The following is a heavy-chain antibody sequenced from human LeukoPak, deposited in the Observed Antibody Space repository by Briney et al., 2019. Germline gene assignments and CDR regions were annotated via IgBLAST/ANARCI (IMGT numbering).Heavy chain of an antibody. J-gene: IGHJ5*02. CDR3: AKDVGDIVVVPAAIKASGDDP. V-gene: IGHV3-23*01. D-gene: IGHD2-2*02. CDR1: GFTFSSYA. CDR2: ISGSGGST. Sequence: GGSLRLSCAASGFTFSSYAMSWVRQAPGKGLEWVSAISGSGGSTYYADSVKGRFTISRDNSKNTLYLQMNSLRAEDTAVSYCAKDVGDIVVVPAAIKASGDDPWGQGTLVAVSS.